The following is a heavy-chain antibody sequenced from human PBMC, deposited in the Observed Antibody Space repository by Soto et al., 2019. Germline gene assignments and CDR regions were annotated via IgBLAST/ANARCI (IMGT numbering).Heavy chain of an antibody. V-gene: IGHV4-59*01. CDR1: GGSISRFY. D-gene: IGHD5-12*01. CDR2: IHYNGNT. CDR3: AREGNLGRWLQPLDF. J-gene: IGHJ4*02. Sequence: SETLSLTCTVSGGSISRFYWSWVRQPPGKGLEWIGNIHYNGNTKYNPSLKSRVTMSLDTSKNQFSLRLISVTAADTAKYFCAREGNLGRWLQPLDFWGQGTLVTVSS.